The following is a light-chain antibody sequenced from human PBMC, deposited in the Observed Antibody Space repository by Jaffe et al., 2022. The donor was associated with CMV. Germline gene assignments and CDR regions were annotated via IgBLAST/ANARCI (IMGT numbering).Light chain of an antibody. CDR3: HSYDNSLSGPV. Sequence: QSVLTQPPSVSGAPGQRVTISCTGNSSNIGAGHDVHWYQHVSGTAPKLLIYNDNNRPSGVPERVSGSKSGTSASLAITGLQAEDEADYYCHSYDNSLSGPVFGTGTKVTVL. J-gene: IGLJ1*01. CDR1: SSNIGAGHD. V-gene: IGLV1-40*01. CDR2: NDN.